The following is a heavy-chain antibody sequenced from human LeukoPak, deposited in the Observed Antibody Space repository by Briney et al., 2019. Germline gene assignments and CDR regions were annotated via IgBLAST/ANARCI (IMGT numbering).Heavy chain of an antibody. V-gene: IGHV3-30*18. CDR1: GFTFSSYG. J-gene: IGHJ4*02. D-gene: IGHD2-15*01. Sequence: GRSLRLCCAASGFTFSSYGMHWVRQAPGKGLEWVAVISYDGSNKYYADSVKGRFTISRDNSKNTLYLQMNSLRAEDTAVYYCAKDLCSGGSCYPSSGFDYWGQGTLVTVSS. CDR2: ISYDGSNK. CDR3: AKDLCSGGSCYPSSGFDY.